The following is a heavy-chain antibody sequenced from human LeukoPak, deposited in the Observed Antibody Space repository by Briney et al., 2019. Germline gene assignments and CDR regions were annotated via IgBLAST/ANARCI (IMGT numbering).Heavy chain of an antibody. J-gene: IGHJ5*02. D-gene: IGHD3-3*01. CDR3: ARLKEDDFWSGYYNWFDP. CDR2: IYFSANT. V-gene: IGHV4-39*01. CDR1: GGSITSRRFY. Sequence: SETLSLTCTVSGGSITSRRFYWGWIRQPPGKGLEGIGSIYFSANTYYNPSLKRRVTISVDTSKNLFSLKLTSVTAADTAVYYCARLKEDDFWSGYYNWFDPWGQGALVTVSS.